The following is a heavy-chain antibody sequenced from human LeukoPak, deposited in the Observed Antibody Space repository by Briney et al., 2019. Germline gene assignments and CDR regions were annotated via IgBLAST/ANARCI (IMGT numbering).Heavy chain of an antibody. CDR2: IKSKIDGGTI. D-gene: IGHD1-26*01. CDR1: GFAFSNTW. Sequence: PGGSLRLSCEASGFAFSNTWMNWVRQAPGKGLEWVGRIKSKIDGGTIDYAAPVKGRFTISRDDSKNTLYLQMNSLKTEDTAVYYCTSRVGANTHWGQGTLVTVSS. V-gene: IGHV3-15*07. CDR3: TSRVGANTH. J-gene: IGHJ4*02.